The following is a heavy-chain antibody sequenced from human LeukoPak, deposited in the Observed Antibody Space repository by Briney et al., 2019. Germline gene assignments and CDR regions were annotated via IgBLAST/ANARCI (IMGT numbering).Heavy chain of an antibody. V-gene: IGHV4-39*01. J-gene: IGHJ4*02. CDR1: GGSISSSSYF. D-gene: IGHD6-19*01. Sequence: PSETLSLTCTVSGGSISSSSYFWGWIRQPPGKGLEWIGSVYDSGSTYYNPSLKSRVTISVDTSKNQFSLKLSSVTAADTAVFYCARLPPTESSGWGRPFDYWGQGTPVTVSS. CDR2: VYDSGST. CDR3: ARLPPTESSGWGRPFDY.